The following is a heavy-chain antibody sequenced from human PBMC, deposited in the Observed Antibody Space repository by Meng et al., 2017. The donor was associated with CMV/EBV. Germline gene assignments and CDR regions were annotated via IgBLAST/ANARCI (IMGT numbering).Heavy chain of an antibody. Sequence: SETLSLTCAVYGGSFSGYYWSWIRQPPGKGLEWIGEINHSGSTNYNPSLKSRVTISVDTSKNQFSLKLSSVTAADTAVYYCARELRYCSSTSCLNWFDPWGQGTLVTVSS. V-gene: IGHV4-34*01. CDR3: ARELRYCSSTSCLNWFDP. CDR2: INHSGST. D-gene: IGHD2-2*01. J-gene: IGHJ5*02. CDR1: GGSFSGYY.